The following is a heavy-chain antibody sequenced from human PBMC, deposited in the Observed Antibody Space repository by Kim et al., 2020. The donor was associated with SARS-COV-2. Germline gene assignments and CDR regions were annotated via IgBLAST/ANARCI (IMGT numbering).Heavy chain of an antibody. V-gene: IGHV1-18*01. CDR1: GYAFGDFG. CDR3: ARGEPYSGHYPPSPF. CDR2: ISGYNGNT. J-gene: IGHJ4*02. Sequence: ASVKVSCKASGYAFGDFGVYWVRQAPGQGLEWMGWISGYNGNTMYAQKLQGRIFMTTDTSTSTAYMELRSLRSNDTAVYYCARGEPYSGHYPPSPFWGQG. D-gene: IGHD5-12*01.